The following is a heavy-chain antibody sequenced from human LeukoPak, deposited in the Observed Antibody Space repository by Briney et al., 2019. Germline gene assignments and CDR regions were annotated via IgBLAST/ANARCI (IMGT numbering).Heavy chain of an antibody. V-gene: IGHV1-18*01. CDR3: ARAQYYDILTGYYRSPFDI. CDR2: INGYNGNT. D-gene: IGHD3-9*01. J-gene: IGHJ3*02. Sequence: ASVKVSCKASGYSFTNYDINWVRQAPGQGLEWMGWINGYNGNTNFARKLQGRVTMTTDTSTSTAYLELRSLRSDDTAVYYCARAQYYDILTGYYRSPFDIWGQGTMVTVSS. CDR1: GYSFTNYD.